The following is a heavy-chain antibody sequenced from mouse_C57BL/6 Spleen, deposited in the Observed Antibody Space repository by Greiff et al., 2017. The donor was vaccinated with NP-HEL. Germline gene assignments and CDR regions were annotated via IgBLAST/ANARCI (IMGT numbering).Heavy chain of an antibody. CDR1: GYSFTGYF. Sequence: DVQLVESGPELVKPGDSVKISCKASGYSFTGYFMNWVMQSHGKSLEWIGRINPYNGDTFYNQKFKGKATLTVDKSSSTAHMELRSLTSEDSAVYYCARGRDYIDKGYFDVWGTGTTVTVSS. CDR2: INPYNGDT. V-gene: IGHV1-20*01. D-gene: IGHD2-4*01. J-gene: IGHJ1*03. CDR3: ARGRDYIDKGYFDV.